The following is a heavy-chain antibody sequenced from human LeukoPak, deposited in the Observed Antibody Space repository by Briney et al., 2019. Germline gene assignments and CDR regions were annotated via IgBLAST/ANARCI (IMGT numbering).Heavy chain of an antibody. J-gene: IGHJ1*01. Sequence: GGSLRLSCAASGFTFDDYGMTWVRQVPGKGLEWIAEINWIGDTTRYGDSVKGRFTISRDNAKNSLDLQINSLQVEDTAFYYCATNPPGRTYLQDWGQGTLVTVSS. D-gene: IGHD1-1*01. CDR2: INWIGDTT. CDR1: GFTFDDYG. V-gene: IGHV3-20*04. CDR3: ATNPPGRTYLQD.